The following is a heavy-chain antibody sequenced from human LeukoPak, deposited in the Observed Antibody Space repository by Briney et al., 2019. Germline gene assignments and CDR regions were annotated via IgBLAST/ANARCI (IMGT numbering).Heavy chain of an antibody. V-gene: IGHV1-24*01. Sequence: GASVKVSCKVSGYTLTELSMHWVRQAPGKGLEWMGGFDPEDGETIYAQKFQGRVTMTEDTSADTAYMELSSLRSEDTAVYYCALLSGPYSSSSFRYWGQGTLVTVSS. CDR2: FDPEDGET. CDR1: GYTLTELS. D-gene: IGHD6-13*01. CDR3: ALLSGPYSSSSFRY. J-gene: IGHJ4*02.